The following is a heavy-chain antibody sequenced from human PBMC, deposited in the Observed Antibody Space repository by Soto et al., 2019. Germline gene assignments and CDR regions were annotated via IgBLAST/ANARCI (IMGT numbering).Heavy chain of an antibody. V-gene: IGHV3-30-3*01. J-gene: IGHJ4*02. Sequence: GGSLRLSCAASGFTFSSYAMHWVRQAPGKGLEWVAAISYDGSNKYYADSVKGRFTISRDNSKNTLYLQMNSLRAEDTAVYYCARGRIAAAVDYWGQGTLVTVSS. D-gene: IGHD6-13*01. CDR3: ARGRIAAAVDY. CDR1: GFTFSSYA. CDR2: ISYDGSNK.